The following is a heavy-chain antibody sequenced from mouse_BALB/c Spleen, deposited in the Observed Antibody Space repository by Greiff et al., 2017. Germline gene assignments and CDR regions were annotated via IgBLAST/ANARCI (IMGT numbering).Heavy chain of an antibody. CDR1: GFTFSSFG. D-gene: IGHD1-1*01. Sequence: EVQVVESGGGLVQPGGSRKLSCAASGFTFSSFGMHWVRQAPEKGLEWVAYISSGSSTIYYADTVKGRFTISRDNPKNTLFLQMTSLRSEDTAMYYCARYYYGSGYAMDYWGQGTSVTVSS. V-gene: IGHV5-17*02. J-gene: IGHJ4*01. CDR2: ISSGSSTI. CDR3: ARYYYGSGYAMDY.